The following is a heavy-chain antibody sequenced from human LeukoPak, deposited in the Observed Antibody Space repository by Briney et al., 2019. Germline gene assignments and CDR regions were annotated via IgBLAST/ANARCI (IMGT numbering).Heavy chain of an antibody. V-gene: IGHV1-58*02. J-gene: IGHJ4*02. CDR2: IVVGSGNT. CDR3: AAIDPVAGTLGY. D-gene: IGHD6-19*01. Sequence: SVKVSCKASGFTFTSSAMQWVRQARGQRLEWIGWIVVGSGNTNYAQKFQERVTITRDMSTSTAYMELSSLRSEDTAVYHCAAIDPVAGTLGYWGQGTLVTVSS. CDR1: GFTFTSSA.